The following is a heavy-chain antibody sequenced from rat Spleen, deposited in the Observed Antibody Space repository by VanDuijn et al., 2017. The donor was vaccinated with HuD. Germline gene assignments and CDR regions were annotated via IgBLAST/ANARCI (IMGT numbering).Heavy chain of an antibody. CDR3: ATKDYGSFAY. J-gene: IGHJ3*01. CDR1: GFTFSDYD. V-gene: IGHV5-25*01. CDR2: ISPSGGTT. D-gene: IGHD1-7*01. Sequence: EVQLVESGGGLVQPGRSLTLSCAASGFTFSDYDMAWVRQAPTKGLEWVASISPSGGTTYYRDSVKGRFTVSRDDAKSTLYLQMDSLGSEDTATYYCATKDYGSFAYWGQGTRVTVSS.